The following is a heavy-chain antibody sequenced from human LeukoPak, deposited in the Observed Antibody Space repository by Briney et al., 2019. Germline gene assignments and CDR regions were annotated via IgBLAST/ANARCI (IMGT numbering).Heavy chain of an antibody. V-gene: IGHV1-3*04. Sequence: WASVKVSCKASGYTFTSYAMHWVRQAPGQRLEWMGWIKTGNGNTKYSQKFQGRVTITRDTSASTAYMELSSLRSEDTAVYYCARVAARPGPFWRRDYYFMDVWGKGTTVTVSS. CDR1: GYTFTSYA. J-gene: IGHJ6*03. CDR3: ARVAARPGPFWRRDYYFMDV. CDR2: IKTGNGNT. D-gene: IGHD3-3*01.